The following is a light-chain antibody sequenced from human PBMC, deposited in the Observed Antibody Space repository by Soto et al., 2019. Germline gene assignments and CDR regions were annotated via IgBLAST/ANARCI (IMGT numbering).Light chain of an antibody. V-gene: IGLV2-14*01. CDR2: DVS. J-gene: IGLJ1*01. CDR1: SSDVGGYNY. Sequence: QSALAQPASVSGSPGQSITISCIGSSSDVGGYNYVSWYQHLPGKAPKLMIYDVSYRPSGVSNRFSGSTSGNTASLTISGLQAEDEADYYCRSYTSSNAYVFGPGTKVTVL. CDR3: RSYTSSNAYV.